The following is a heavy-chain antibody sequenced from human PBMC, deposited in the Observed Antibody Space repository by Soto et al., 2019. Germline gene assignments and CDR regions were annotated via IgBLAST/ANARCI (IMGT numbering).Heavy chain of an antibody. CDR2: INPNSGGT. J-gene: IGHJ6*03. V-gene: IGHV1-2*04. CDR3: ARGQTERNYYYYMDV. CDR1: GYTFTGYY. Sequence: ASVKVSCKASGYTFTGYYMHWVRQAPGQGLEWMGWINPNSGGTNYAQKFQGWVTMTRDTSISTAYMELSRLRSDDTAVYYCARGQTERNYYYYMDVWGKGTTVTVSS. D-gene: IGHD1-1*01.